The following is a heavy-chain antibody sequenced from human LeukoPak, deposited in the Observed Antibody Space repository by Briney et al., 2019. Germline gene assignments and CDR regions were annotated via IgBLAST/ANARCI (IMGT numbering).Heavy chain of an antibody. CDR1: GFTFSSYA. CDR2: FTGGGTGT. CDR3: ARDWGS. V-gene: IGHV3-23*01. Sequence: GGSLRLSCAASGFTFSSYAMNWVRQAPGKGLEWVSTFTGGGTGTYYADSVKGRFTISRDNSKNTLYLQMNSPRAEDTAVYYCARDWGSWGQGTLVTVSS. J-gene: IGHJ4*02. D-gene: IGHD3-16*01.